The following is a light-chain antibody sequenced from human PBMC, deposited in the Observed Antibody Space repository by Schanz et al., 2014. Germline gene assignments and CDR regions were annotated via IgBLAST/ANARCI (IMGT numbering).Light chain of an antibody. Sequence: EIVMTQSPATLSVSPRERATLSCRASQSVDSNLAWYQQKPGQAPRLLIYDASNRATGIPARFSGSGSGTDFTLTISRLEPEDFAVYYCQQYGSSPYTFGQGTKLEIK. J-gene: IGKJ2*01. CDR2: DAS. V-gene: IGKV3-20*01. CDR3: QQYGSSPYT. CDR1: QSVDSN.